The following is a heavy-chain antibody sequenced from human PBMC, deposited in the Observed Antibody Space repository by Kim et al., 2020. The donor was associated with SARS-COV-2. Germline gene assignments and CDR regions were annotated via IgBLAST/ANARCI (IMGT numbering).Heavy chain of an antibody. V-gene: IGHV1-3*01. D-gene: IGHD3-10*01. CDR3: ARGGTLLWFGDDYFDY. Sequence: FRGRVTITRDTSAGTAYMELSSLRSEDTAVYYCARGGTLLWFGDDYFDYWGQGTLVTVSS. J-gene: IGHJ4*02.